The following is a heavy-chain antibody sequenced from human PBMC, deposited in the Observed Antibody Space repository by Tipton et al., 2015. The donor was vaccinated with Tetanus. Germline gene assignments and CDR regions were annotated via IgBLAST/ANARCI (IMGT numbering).Heavy chain of an antibody. Sequence: SLRLSCAASGFTFSSYAMSWVCQAPGKGLEWVSAISGSGGSTYYADSVKGRFTISRDNSKNTLYLQMNSLRAEGTAVYYCARGLYYYDSSGYLQGDYWGQGTLVTVSS. J-gene: IGHJ4*02. CDR2: ISGSGGST. CDR1: GFTFSSYA. D-gene: IGHD3-22*01. V-gene: IGHV3-23*01. CDR3: ARGLYYYDSSGYLQGDY.